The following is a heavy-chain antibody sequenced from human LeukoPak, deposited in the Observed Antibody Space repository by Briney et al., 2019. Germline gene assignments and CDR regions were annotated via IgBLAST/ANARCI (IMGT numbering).Heavy chain of an antibody. Sequence: PGRSLRLSCVASGFNFNNFAMYWVRQAPGKGLEWVAVLRYDGNNKFYADSVKGRFTISRDNSKNTLYLQMNSLRAEDTAVYYCARLGGSSGYDPTDYWGQGTLVTVSS. J-gene: IGHJ4*02. D-gene: IGHD3-22*01. CDR2: LRYDGNNK. CDR3: ARLGGSSGYDPTDY. V-gene: IGHV3-30-3*01. CDR1: GFNFNNFA.